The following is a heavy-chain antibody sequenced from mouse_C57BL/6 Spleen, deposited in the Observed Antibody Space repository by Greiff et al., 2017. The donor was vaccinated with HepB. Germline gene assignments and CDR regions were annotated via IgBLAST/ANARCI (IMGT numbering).Heavy chain of an antibody. CDR3: TITTVVGEDY. CDR2: IDPETGGT. Sequence: QVQLKESGAELVRPGASVTLSCKASGYTFTDYEMHWVKQTPVHGLEWIGAIDPETGGTAYNQKFKGKAILTADKSSSTAYMELRSLTSEDSAVYYCTITTVVGEDYWGQGTTRTVSS. CDR1: GYTFTDYE. V-gene: IGHV1-15*01. D-gene: IGHD1-1*01. J-gene: IGHJ2*01.